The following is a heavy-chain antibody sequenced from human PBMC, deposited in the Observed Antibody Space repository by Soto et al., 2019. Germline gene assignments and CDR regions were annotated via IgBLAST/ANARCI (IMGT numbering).Heavy chain of an antibody. CDR2: IYPGDSDT. J-gene: IGHJ6*03. Sequence: GESLKISCKGSGYSFTSYWIGWVRQMPGKGLEWMGIIYPGDSDTRYSPSFQGQVTISADKSISTAYLQWSSLKASDTAMYYCARHVLSSVSTSYHSYYMDFWGKGITVTLSS. CDR3: ARHVLSSVSTSYHSYYMDF. CDR1: GYSFTSYW. D-gene: IGHD2-2*01. V-gene: IGHV5-51*01.